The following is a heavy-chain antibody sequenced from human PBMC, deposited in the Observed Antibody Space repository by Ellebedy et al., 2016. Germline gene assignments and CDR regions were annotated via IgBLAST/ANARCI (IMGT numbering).Heavy chain of an antibody. CDR1: GVSVNTDYYY. J-gene: IGHJ6*02. CDR3: ARAPPIWHVNNGMDV. V-gene: IGHV4-61*03. Sequence: SETLSLXXTVSGVSVNTDYYYWSWLRQPPGKGLEWIGYIFDIENSNDNPSLKSRVTISVDASRKHFSLKLRSVTVADTAVYYCARAPPIWHVNNGMDVWGQGTTVTVSS. D-gene: IGHD1/OR15-1a*01. CDR2: IFDIENS.